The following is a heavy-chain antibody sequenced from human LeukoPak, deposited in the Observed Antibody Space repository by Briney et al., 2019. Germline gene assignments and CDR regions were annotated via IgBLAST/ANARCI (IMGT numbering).Heavy chain of an antibody. CDR1: GGTFISYA. CDR3: ASIYCSGGSCYLDY. D-gene: IGHD2-15*01. V-gene: IGHV1-69*01. J-gene: IGHJ4*02. Sequence: SVKVSCKASGGTFISYAISWVRQAPGQGLEWMGGIIPIFGTANYAQKFQGRVTITADESTSTAYMELSSLRSEDTAVYYCASIYCSGGSCYLDYWGQGTLVTVSS. CDR2: IIPIFGTA.